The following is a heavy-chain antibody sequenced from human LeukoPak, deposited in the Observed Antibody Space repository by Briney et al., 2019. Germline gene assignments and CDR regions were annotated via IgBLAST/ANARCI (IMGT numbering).Heavy chain of an antibody. CDR3: ARHRGYGGDPLNAFDI. J-gene: IGHJ3*02. Sequence: XSGYSFTSXXXXXGRXXPGKXXXGXXXXYPGDSDTRYSPSFQGQVTISADKSISTAYLQWSSLKASDTAMYYCARHRGYGGDPLNAFDIWGQGTMVTVSS. CDR1: GYSFTSXX. D-gene: IGHD6-19*01. V-gene: IGHV5-51*01. CDR2: XYPGDSDT.